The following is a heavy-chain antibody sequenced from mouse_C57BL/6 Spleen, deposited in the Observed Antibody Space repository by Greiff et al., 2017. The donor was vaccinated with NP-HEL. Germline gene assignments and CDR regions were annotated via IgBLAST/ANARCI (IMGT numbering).Heavy chain of an antibody. CDR2: IYPGSGST. CDR3: AKGGQLRLRDYFDY. V-gene: IGHV1-55*01. J-gene: IGHJ2*01. D-gene: IGHD3-2*02. CDR1: GYTFTSYW. Sequence: QVQLKQPGAELVKPGASVKMSCKASGYTFTSYWITWVKQRPGQGLEWIGDIYPGSGSTNYNEKFKSKATLTVDTSSSTAYMQLSSLTSEDSAVYYCAKGGQLRLRDYFDYWGQGTTLTVSS.